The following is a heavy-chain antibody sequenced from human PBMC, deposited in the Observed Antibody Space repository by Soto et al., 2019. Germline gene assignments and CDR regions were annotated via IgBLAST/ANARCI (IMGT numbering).Heavy chain of an antibody. J-gene: IGHJ3*02. Sequence: LRLSCTASGFTFGDYAMSWFRQAPGKGLEWVGFIRSKAYGGTTEYAASVKGRFTISRDDSKSIAYLQMNSLKTEDTAVYYCTRGPWVYDSSGYRAFDIWGQGTMVTVSS. CDR3: TRGPWVYDSSGYRAFDI. D-gene: IGHD3-22*01. V-gene: IGHV3-49*03. CDR2: IRSKAYGGTT. CDR1: GFTFGDYA.